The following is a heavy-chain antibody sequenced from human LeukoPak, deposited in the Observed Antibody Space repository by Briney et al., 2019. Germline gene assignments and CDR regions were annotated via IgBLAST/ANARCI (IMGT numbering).Heavy chain of an antibody. Sequence: SETLSLTXAVSGYSISSGYYWGWIRQPPGKRLEWIGSIYHSGSTYYNPSLKSRVTISVDTSKNQFSLKLSSVTAADTAVYYCARLLREWLNFDYWGQGTLVTVSS. CDR3: ARLLREWLNFDY. CDR2: IYHSGST. V-gene: IGHV4-38-2*01. J-gene: IGHJ4*02. CDR1: GYSISSGYY. D-gene: IGHD3-3*01.